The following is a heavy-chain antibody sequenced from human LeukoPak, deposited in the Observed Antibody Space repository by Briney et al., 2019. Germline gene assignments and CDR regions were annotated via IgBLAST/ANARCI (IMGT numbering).Heavy chain of an antibody. J-gene: IGHJ4*02. CDR2: ISSSSSYI. V-gene: IGHV3-21*04. D-gene: IGHD1-26*01. CDR3: VKGVGVNKGYYFDH. CDR1: GFTFSSYS. Sequence: GGSLRLSCAASGFTFSSYSMNWVRQAPGKGLEWVSSISSSSSYIYYADSVKGRFTISRDNAKNSLYLQMNSLTVEDRALYYCVKGVGVNKGYYFDHWGQGSLVTVSS.